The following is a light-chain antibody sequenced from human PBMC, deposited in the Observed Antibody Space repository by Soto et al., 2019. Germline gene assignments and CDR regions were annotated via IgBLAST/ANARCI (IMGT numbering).Light chain of an antibody. J-gene: IGKJ1*01. CDR1: QSVSSY. CDR2: GAS. Sequence: EIVLTQSPATLSLSPGERATLSCRASQSVSSYLAWYQQKPGQAPRPLIYGASSRATGIPDSFSGSGSGTDFTLTISRLEPEDFAVYYCQQYGSPPWTFGQGTKVDIK. V-gene: IGKV3-20*01. CDR3: QQYGSPPWT.